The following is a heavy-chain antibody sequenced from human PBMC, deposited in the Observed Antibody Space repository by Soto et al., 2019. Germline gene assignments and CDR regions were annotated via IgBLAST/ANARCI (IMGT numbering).Heavy chain of an antibody. J-gene: IGHJ3*02. CDR1: GGSFSGYY. V-gene: IGHV4-34*01. CDR2: INHSGST. Sequence: KPSETLSLTCAVYGGSFSGYYWSWIRQPPGKGLEWIGEINHSGSTNYNPSLKSRVTISVDTSKNHFSLKLSSVTAADTAVYYCARGSRGSDIVVVPAAKSAFDIWGQGTMVTVSS. D-gene: IGHD2-2*01. CDR3: ARGSRGSDIVVVPAAKSAFDI.